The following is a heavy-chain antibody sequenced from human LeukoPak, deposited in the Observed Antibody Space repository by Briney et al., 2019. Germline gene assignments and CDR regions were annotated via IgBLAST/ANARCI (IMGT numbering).Heavy chain of an antibody. J-gene: IGHJ4*02. CDR1: GGTFSSYA. Sequence: SVKVSCKASGGTFSSYAISWVRQAPGQGLEWMGGIIPIFGTANYAQKFQGRVTITADESTSTAYMELSSLRSEDTAVYYRARVGAYCGGDCYSWYFDYWGQGTLVTVSS. V-gene: IGHV1-69*13. CDR2: IIPIFGTA. D-gene: IGHD2-21*01. CDR3: ARVGAYCGGDCYSWYFDY.